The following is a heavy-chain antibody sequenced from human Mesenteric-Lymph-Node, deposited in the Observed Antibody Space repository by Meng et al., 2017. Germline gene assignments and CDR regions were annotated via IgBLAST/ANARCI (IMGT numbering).Heavy chain of an antibody. CDR1: GYTFINYG. V-gene: IGHV1-18*01. D-gene: IGHD3-22*01. CDR3: ARVSDDYDRTGYYNFDY. J-gene: IGHJ4*02. CDR2: ISAYNGNT. Sequence: QVRLVQSGAEVKKPGASMKGSCKASGYTFINYGISWVRQAPGQGLEWMGWISAYNGNTNYAQKLQGRVTMTTDTSMSTAYMELRSLRSDDTAVYYCARVSDDYDRTGYYNFDYWGQGTLVTVSS.